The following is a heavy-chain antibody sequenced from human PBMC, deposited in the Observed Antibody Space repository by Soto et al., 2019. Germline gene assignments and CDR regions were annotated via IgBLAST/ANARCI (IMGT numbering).Heavy chain of an antibody. D-gene: IGHD3-3*01. CDR3: ARGKNYDFWSGYSQNHYYYYGMDV. Sequence: PVKVSCKAFGGPFSSFPISWVGQAPGQGLGGKGGVFPIFGTANYAQKFQGRVTITTDESTSTAYMELSSLRSEDTAVYYCARGKNYDFWSGYSQNHYYYYGMDVWGQGTTVTVSS. CDR1: GGPFSSFP. CDR2: VFPIFGTA. J-gene: IGHJ6*02. V-gene: IGHV1-69*05.